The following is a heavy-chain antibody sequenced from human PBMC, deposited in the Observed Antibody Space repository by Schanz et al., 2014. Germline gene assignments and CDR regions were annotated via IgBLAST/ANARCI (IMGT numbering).Heavy chain of an antibody. CDR2: INPNSGAT. V-gene: IGHV1-2*02. D-gene: IGHD5-12*01. CDR3: ARVTTGYDS. CDR1: GYNFTAYY. J-gene: IGHJ4*02. Sequence: QVQLVQSGAEVKKPGASVKVSCKASGYNFTAYYMHWVRQAPGQGLEWLGWINPNSGATSSAQKFQGRVTMTRDTSSSTVYMQLSSLTSDDTAIYYCARVTTGYDSWGQGTLVTVSS.